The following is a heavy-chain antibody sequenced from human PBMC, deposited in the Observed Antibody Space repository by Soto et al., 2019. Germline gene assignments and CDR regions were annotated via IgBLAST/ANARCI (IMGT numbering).Heavy chain of an antibody. CDR1: GGTFSSYA. D-gene: IGHD6-19*01. Sequence: QVQLVQSGAEVKKPGSSVKVSCKASGGTFSSYAISWVRQAPGQGLEWMGGIIPIFGTANYAQKFQGRVTITADESTSTAYMELSSLRSQDTAVYYCARDFRVRQQWLDSVYVPWGQGTLVTVSS. V-gene: IGHV1-69*01. J-gene: IGHJ5*02. CDR3: ARDFRVRQQWLDSVYVP. CDR2: IIPIFGTA.